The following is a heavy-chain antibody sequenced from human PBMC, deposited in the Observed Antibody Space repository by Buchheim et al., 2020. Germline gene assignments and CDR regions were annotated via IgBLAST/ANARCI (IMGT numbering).Heavy chain of an antibody. Sequence: QLQLQESGPGLVKPSETLSLTCTVSGGSISSSSYYWGWIRQPPGKGLEWIGSIYYSGSTYYNPSLKSRVTISVDTSKNQFSLKLSSVTAADTAVYYCARHAPGLYCSGGSCYSWEHWFDPWGQGTL. D-gene: IGHD2-15*01. CDR2: IYYSGST. V-gene: IGHV4-39*01. CDR3: ARHAPGLYCSGGSCYSWEHWFDP. J-gene: IGHJ5*02. CDR1: GGSISSSSYY.